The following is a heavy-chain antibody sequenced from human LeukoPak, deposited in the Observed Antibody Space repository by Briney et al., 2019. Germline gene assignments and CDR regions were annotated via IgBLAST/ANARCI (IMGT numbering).Heavy chain of an antibody. Sequence: GGSLRLSCAASGFTFSSYSMNWVRQAPGKGLEWVSSISSSSSYIYYADSVKGRFTISRDNAKNSLYLQMNSLRAEDTAVYYCAKGRRIASNFDYWGQGTLVTVSS. J-gene: IGHJ4*02. V-gene: IGHV3-21*04. CDR1: GFTFSSYS. CDR2: ISSSSSYI. D-gene: IGHD2-15*01. CDR3: AKGRRIASNFDY.